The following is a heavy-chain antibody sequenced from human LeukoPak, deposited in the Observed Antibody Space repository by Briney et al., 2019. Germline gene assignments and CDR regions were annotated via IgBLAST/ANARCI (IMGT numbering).Heavy chain of an antibody. V-gene: IGHV3-21*01. CDR2: ISSSSSYI. J-gene: IGHJ4*02. Sequence: PGGSLRLSCAASGFTFSSYSMNWVRQAPGKGLGWVSSISSSSSYIYYADSVKGRFTISRDNAKNSLYLQMNSLRAEDTAVYYCARDNGEIDDYWGQGTLVTVSS. D-gene: IGHD2-8*01. CDR3: ARDNGEIDDY. CDR1: GFTFSSYS.